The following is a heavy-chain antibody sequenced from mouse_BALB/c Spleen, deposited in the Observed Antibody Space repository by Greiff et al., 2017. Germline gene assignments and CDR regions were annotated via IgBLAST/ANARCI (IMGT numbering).Heavy chain of an antibody. J-gene: IGHJ1*01. Sequence: DVKLQESGPGLVKPSQSLSLTCSVTGYSITSGYYWNWIRQFPGNKLEWMGYISYDGSNNYNPSLKNRISITRDTSKNQFFLKLNSVTTEDTATYYCARTAARGYFDVWGAGTTVTVSS. CDR2: ISYDGSN. CDR1: GYSITSGYY. CDR3: ARTAARGYFDV. D-gene: IGHD3-3*01. V-gene: IGHV3-6*02.